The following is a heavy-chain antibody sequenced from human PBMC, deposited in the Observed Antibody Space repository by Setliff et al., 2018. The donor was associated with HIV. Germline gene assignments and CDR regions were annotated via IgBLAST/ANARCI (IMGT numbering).Heavy chain of an antibody. D-gene: IGHD6-13*01. CDR1: YGSISGHY. Sequence: SETLSLTCTVSYGSISGHYWTWIRQPPGKGLEWIGEINRSGSTNYNPSLKSRLTIIVDTSKNQFSLKLNSVTAADTAVYYCARHRGPPGSSWIYYYSYMDVWGKGTTVTVSS. CDR3: ARHRGPPGSSWIYYYSYMDV. V-gene: IGHV4-34*01. CDR2: INRSGST. J-gene: IGHJ6*03.